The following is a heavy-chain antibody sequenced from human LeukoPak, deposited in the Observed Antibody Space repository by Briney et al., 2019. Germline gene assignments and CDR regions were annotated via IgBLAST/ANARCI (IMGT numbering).Heavy chain of an antibody. CDR2: ISGYNGNT. J-gene: IGHJ4*02. CDR3: ARDSGSYYSR. Sequence: ASVKVSCKASGYTFTTYNINWVRQAPGQGLEWMGWISGYNGNTNYAQKLQGRVTMTTDTSTSTAYMELRSLRSDDTAVYYCARDSGSYYSRWGQGTLVTVSS. CDR1: GYTFTTYN. D-gene: IGHD3-10*01. V-gene: IGHV1-18*01.